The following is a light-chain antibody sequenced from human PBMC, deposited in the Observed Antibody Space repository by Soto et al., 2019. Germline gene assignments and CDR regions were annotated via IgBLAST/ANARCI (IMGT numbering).Light chain of an antibody. J-gene: IGLJ2*01. CDR2: ENN. V-gene: IGLV1-51*02. CDR1: SSKIGNNY. CDR3: GTWDSSLSAEV. Sequence: QSVLTQPPSVSAAPGQRVTISCSGSSSKIGNNYVSWYQQLPGTAPKLLIYENNKRPPGIPDRFSGSKSGTSATLGITGLQTGDEADYYCGTWDSSLSAEVFGGGTKLTVL.